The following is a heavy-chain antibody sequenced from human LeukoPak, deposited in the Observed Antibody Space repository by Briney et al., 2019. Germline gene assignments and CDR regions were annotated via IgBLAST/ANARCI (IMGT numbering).Heavy chain of an antibody. CDR1: GGSISSYY. CDR2: IYTSGST. V-gene: IGHV4-4*07. CDR3: ARRRIMITFGGVIVRSAFDI. D-gene: IGHD3-16*02. Sequence: SETLSLTCTVSGGSISSYYWSWIRQPAGKGLEWIGRIYTSGSTNYNPSLKSRVTISVDTSKNQFSLKLSSVTAADTAVYYCARRRIMITFGGVIVRSAFDIWGQGTMVTVSS. J-gene: IGHJ3*02.